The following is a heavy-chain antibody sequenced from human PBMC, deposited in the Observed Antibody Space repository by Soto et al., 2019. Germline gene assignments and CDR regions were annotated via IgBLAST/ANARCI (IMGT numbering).Heavy chain of an antibody. V-gene: IGHV3-30-3*01. J-gene: IGHJ6*02. CDR2: ISYDGSNK. CDR1: GFTFSSYA. Sequence: GGSLRLSCAASGFTFSSYAMHWVRQAPGKGLEWVAVISYDGSNKYYADSVKGRFTISRDNSKNTLYLQMNSLRAEDTAVYYCAREGAVAGIAYYYYGMDVWGQGITVTVSS. D-gene: IGHD6-19*01. CDR3: AREGAVAGIAYYYYGMDV.